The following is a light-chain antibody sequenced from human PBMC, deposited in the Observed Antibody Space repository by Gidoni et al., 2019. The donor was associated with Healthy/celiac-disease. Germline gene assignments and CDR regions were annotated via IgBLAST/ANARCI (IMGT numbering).Light chain of an antibody. V-gene: IGKV3-20*01. CDR3: QQYGSSPVT. CDR2: GAS. CDR1: QRVSSSS. Sequence: ILFTQYPGTLSLSPGERPTLSCSASQRVSSSSLAWYQQKPGQSPRLLIYGASSRATGIPDRFSGSGSWTEFTLTISRLEPEDFAVYYCQQYGSSPVTFXGXTKVXIK. J-gene: IGKJ4*01.